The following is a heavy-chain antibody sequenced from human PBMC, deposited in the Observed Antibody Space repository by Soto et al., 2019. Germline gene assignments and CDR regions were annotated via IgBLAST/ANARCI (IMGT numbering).Heavy chain of an antibody. V-gene: IGHV4-34*01. CDR3: ARESHDILTGPPWVWYFDI. CDR1: GGSFSGYY. D-gene: IGHD3-9*01. CDR2: INDSGSI. Sequence: QVQLQQWGAGPLRPLETLSLTCGVSGGSFSGYYWAWIRQSPGKGLEWIGEINDSGSINYNPSLKSRVSISVDTSKNHYSQDLRSVTAADTAVYYCARESHDILTGPPWVWYFDIWGRGTLVTVSS. J-gene: IGHJ2*01.